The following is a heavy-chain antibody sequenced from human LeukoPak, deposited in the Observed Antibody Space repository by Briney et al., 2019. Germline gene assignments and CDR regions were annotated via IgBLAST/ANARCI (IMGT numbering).Heavy chain of an antibody. CDR2: VRIKANNYAT. D-gene: IGHD5-12*01. V-gene: IGHV3-73*01. CDR1: GFTFSGSA. J-gene: IGHJ1*01. Sequence: HPGGSLRLSCAASGFTFSGSAMHWVRQAPGRGLEGVGRVRIKANNYATAYAAWGKGRLTKARDETKNTAYMQMNSLKTEDTAVYYCARHNAITHWGQGTLVTVSS. CDR3: ARHNAITH.